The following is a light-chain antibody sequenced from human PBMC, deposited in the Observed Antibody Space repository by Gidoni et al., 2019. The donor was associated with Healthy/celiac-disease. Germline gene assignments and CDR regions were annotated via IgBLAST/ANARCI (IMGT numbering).Light chain of an antibody. CDR3: QQYGSSPLT. J-gene: IGKJ4*01. CDR1: QSVSSSY. CDR2: GAS. Sequence: EIVLTQSPGTLSLSPGERATRSCRASQSVSSSYLAWYQQKPGQAPRLLIDGASSRATGIPDRFSGSGSGTDFTLTISRLEPEDFAVYYCQQYGSSPLTFXGXTKVEIK. V-gene: IGKV3-20*01.